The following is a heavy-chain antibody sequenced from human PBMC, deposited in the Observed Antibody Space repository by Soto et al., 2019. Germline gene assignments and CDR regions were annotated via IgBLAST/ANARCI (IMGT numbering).Heavy chain of an antibody. Sequence: GGSLRLSCAASGFTFSSYAMSWVRQAPGKGLEWVSAISGSGGSTYYADSVKGRFTISRDNSKNTLYLQMNSLRAEDTAVYYCAKDARELLWFGELFVYYYYGMEVWGQGTTVTVPS. V-gene: IGHV3-23*01. J-gene: IGHJ6*02. D-gene: IGHD3-10*01. CDR1: GFTFSSYA. CDR3: AKDARELLWFGELFVYYYYGMEV. CDR2: ISGSGGST.